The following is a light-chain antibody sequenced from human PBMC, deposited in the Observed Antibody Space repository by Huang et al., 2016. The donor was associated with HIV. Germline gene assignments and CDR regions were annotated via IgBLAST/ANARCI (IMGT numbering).Light chain of an antibody. CDR1: QSVSSY. J-gene: IGKJ2*01. V-gene: IGKV3-15*01. CDR3: QHYNNWPPMYT. CDR2: GAS. Sequence: EIVMTQSPATLSVSPGEGATLSCRASQSVSSYLAWYQQKPGQAPRLLIYGASTRATGIPARFSGSGSGTEFALTISSLQSEDFAVYYCQHYNNWPPMYTFGQGTKLEIK.